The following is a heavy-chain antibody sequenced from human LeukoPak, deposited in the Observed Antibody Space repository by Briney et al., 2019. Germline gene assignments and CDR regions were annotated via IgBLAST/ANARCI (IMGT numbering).Heavy chain of an antibody. CDR2: TRDKANSYTT. CDR3: ARAGNSGGYYNPLDY. Sequence: GGSLRLSCAASGFTFSDHYMDWVRQAPGKGLEWVGRTRDKANSYTTEYAASVKDRFTMSRDDSKNSVYLQMNSLKIEDTAVYYCARAGNSGGYYNPLDYWGQGTLVTVSS. D-gene: IGHD3-22*01. J-gene: IGHJ4*02. V-gene: IGHV3-72*01. CDR1: GFTFSDHY.